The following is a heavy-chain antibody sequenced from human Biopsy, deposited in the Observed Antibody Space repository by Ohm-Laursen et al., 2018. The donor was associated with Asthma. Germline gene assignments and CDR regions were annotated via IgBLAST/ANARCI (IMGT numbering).Heavy chain of an antibody. CDR3: ARRWRSYDSSNYYLDQ. D-gene: IGHD3-22*01. CDR2: IYHLGNA. J-gene: IGHJ4*02. Sequence: SETLSLTCDVSGGSISVSNWWSWVRQPPGRGLEWIGQIYHLGNANYNPSLKSRVTMSVDKSKNQFSLKLTSVTAADTAVYFCARRWRSYDSSNYYLDQWGRGTLVTVSS. CDR1: GGSISVSNW. V-gene: IGHV4-4*02.